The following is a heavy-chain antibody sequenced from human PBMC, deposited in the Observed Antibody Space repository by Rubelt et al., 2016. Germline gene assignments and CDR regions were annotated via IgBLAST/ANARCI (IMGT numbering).Heavy chain of an antibody. V-gene: IGHV3-23*01. J-gene: IGHJ1*01. D-gene: IGHD1-1*01. CDR1: A. CDR3: ARYRQLED. CDR2: LSGSGDST. Sequence: ALSWVRQAPGKGLEWVSALSGSGDSTYYADSVKGRFTTSRDNAQNSLHLQMDSLRTEDTAVYYCARYRQLEDWGQGTLVTVSS.